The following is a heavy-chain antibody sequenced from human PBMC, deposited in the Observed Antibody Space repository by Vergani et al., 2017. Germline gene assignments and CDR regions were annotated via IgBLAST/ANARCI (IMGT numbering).Heavy chain of an antibody. CDR1: GGSLPPYY. Sequence: QVRLQESGPGLVRPSETLSLTCTVSGGSLPPYYWSWIRQSPGKGLEWIGNIYYNGRTKYNPSLKSRATISADTSKDQFSLRLTSMTAADTAVYYCVRDTRRYFLDSIDGGDSDSPPFVPAVWGLGTGVIVSS. J-gene: IGHJ3*01. V-gene: IGHV4-59*01. CDR3: VRDTRRYFLDSIDGGDSDSPPFVPAV. CDR2: IYYNGRT. D-gene: IGHD2-21*01.